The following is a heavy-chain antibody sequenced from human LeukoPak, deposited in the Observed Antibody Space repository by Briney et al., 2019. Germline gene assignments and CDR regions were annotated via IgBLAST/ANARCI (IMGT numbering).Heavy chain of an antibody. CDR3: AREGLIVGATCFDY. Sequence: TGGSLRLSCAASGFTFSSYWMHWVRQAPGKGLVWVSRINSDGSSTSYADSVKGRFTLSRDNAKNTLYLQMNSLRAEDTAVYYCAREGLIVGATCFDYWGQGTLVTVSS. CDR1: GFTFSSYW. V-gene: IGHV3-74*01. CDR2: INSDGSST. D-gene: IGHD1-26*01. J-gene: IGHJ4*02.